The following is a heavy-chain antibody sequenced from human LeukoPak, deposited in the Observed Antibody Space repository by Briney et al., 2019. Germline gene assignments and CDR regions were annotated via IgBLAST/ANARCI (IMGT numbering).Heavy chain of an antibody. CDR1: GYTFTGYY. CDR3: ARDLIVVVPAAGNNWFDP. CDR2: INPNSGGT. J-gene: IGHJ5*02. Sequence: GASVKVSCKASGYTFTGYYMHWVRQAPGQGLEWMGWINPNSGGTNYAQKFQGRVTMTRDTSISTAYMELSRLRSDDTAVYYCARDLIVVVPAAGNNWFDPWGQGTLVTVSS. V-gene: IGHV1-2*02. D-gene: IGHD2-2*01.